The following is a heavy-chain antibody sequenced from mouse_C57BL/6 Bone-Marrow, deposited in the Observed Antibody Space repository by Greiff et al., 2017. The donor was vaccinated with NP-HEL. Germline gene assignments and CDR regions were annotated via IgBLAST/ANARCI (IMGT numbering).Heavy chain of an antibody. CDR2: IYPRSGNT. Sequence: VKLMESGAELARPGASVKLSCKASGYTFTSYGISWVKQRTGQGLEWIGEIYPRSGNTYYNEKFKGKATLTADKSSSTAYMELRSLTSEDSAVYFCARPLPYYYGSSYGYFDVWGTGTTVTVSS. V-gene: IGHV1-81*01. CDR3: ARPLPYYYGSSYGYFDV. J-gene: IGHJ1*03. D-gene: IGHD1-1*01. CDR1: GYTFTSYG.